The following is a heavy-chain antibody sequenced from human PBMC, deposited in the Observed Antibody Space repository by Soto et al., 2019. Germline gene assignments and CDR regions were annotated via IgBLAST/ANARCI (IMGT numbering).Heavy chain of an antibody. CDR1: GFTFSSYA. V-gene: IGHV3-23*01. J-gene: IGHJ6*02. CDR3: AAPGACSTSCYKAYYYSMDV. Sequence: EVQLLESGGGLVQPGGSLRLSCAASGFTFSSYAMSWVRQAPGKGLEWVSAISGSGGSTYYADSVKGRFTISRDNSKNTLYLQMNSLRAEDTAVYYCAAPGACSTSCYKAYYYSMDVWGQGTTVTVSS. D-gene: IGHD2-2*02. CDR2: ISGSGGST.